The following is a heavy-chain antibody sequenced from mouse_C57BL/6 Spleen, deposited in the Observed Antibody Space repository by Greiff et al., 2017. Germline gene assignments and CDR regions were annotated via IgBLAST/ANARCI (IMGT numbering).Heavy chain of an antibody. V-gene: IGHV5-9*01. Sequence: EVMLVESGGGLVKPGGSLQLSCAASGFTFSSYTMSWVRQTPEQRLEWVATISGGGGNTYYPDSVKGRFTISRDNAKNTLYLQRSSLRSEDTALYYCARQGPYYDGNYEDYWGQGTTLTVSS. J-gene: IGHJ2*01. CDR2: ISGGGGNT. CDR1: GFTFSSYT. D-gene: IGHD2-1*01. CDR3: ARQGPYYDGNYEDY.